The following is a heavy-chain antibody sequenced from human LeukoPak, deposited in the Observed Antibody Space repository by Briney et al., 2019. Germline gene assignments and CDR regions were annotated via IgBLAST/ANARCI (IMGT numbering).Heavy chain of an antibody. J-gene: IGHJ3*02. CDR2: IYYSGST. Sequence: PSETLSLTCTVSGGSISSSSYYWGWIRQPPGKGLEWIGSIYYSGSTYYNPSLKSRVTISVDTSKNQFSLKLSSVTAADTAVYYCARIPEDTAMVKGGAFDIWGQGTMVTVSS. D-gene: IGHD5-18*01. CDR3: ARIPEDTAMVKGGAFDI. V-gene: IGHV4-39*07. CDR1: GGSISSSSYY.